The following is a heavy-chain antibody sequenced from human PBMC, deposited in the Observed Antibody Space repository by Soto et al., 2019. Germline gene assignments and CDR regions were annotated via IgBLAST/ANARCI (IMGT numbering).Heavy chain of an antibody. Sequence: ASVKVSCKASGYTFTSYGISWVRQAPGQGLERMGWISAYNGNTNYAQKLQGRVTMTTDTSTSTAYMELRSLRSDDTAVYYFVRVERYAIPDYYYYYMDFWGKGTTVTVSS. CDR1: GYTFTSYG. J-gene: IGHJ6*03. CDR2: ISAYNGNT. D-gene: IGHD2-8*01. CDR3: VRVERYAIPDYYYYYMDF. V-gene: IGHV1-18*01.